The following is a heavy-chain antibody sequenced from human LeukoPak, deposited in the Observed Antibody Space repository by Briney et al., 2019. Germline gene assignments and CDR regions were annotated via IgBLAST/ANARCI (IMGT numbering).Heavy chain of an antibody. Sequence: ASVKVSCKASGYTFTSYGISWVRQAPGQGLEWMGWINPYSGGTNFAQKFRGRVTMTRDTSISTAYMEVLTLRSDDTAVYYCARALRRDSTYYEGYWGQGTLVTVSS. CDR1: GYTFTSYG. CDR2: INPYSGGT. D-gene: IGHD1-26*01. V-gene: IGHV1-2*02. J-gene: IGHJ4*02. CDR3: ARALRRDSTYYEGY.